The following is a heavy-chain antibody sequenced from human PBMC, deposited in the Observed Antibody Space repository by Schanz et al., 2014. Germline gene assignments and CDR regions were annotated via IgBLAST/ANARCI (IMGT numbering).Heavy chain of an antibody. CDR1: GFTFSSHS. D-gene: IGHD5-18*01. CDR2: ISGSGNTI. CDR3: AREEGYGYGPGAFDI. Sequence: EVQLVESGGNLVQPGGSLRLSCVASGFTFSSHSMNWVRQAPGQGLEWLSYISGSGNTIYYADSVKGRFTISRDNAKNSLSLQMNSLRAEDTAVYYCAREEGYGYGPGAFDIWGQGTMVTVSS. J-gene: IGHJ3*02. V-gene: IGHV3-48*01.